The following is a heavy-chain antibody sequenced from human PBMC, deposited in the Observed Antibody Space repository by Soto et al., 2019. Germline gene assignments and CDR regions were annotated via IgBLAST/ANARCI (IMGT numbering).Heavy chain of an antibody. D-gene: IGHD2-2*01. CDR1: GYTFTSYA. V-gene: IGHV1-3*01. Sequence: ASVTVSCKASGYTFTSYAMHWVRQAPGQRLEWMGWINAGNGNTKYSQKFQGRVTITRDTSASTAYMELSSLRSEDTAVYYCAREEDDCSSTSCHYYFDYWGQGTLVTVSS. CDR3: AREEDDCSSTSCHYYFDY. CDR2: INAGNGNT. J-gene: IGHJ4*02.